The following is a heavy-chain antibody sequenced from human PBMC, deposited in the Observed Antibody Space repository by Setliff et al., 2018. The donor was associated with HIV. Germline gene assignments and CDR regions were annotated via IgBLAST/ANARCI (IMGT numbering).Heavy chain of an antibody. CDR1: GASINSNNW. J-gene: IGHJ3*02. CDR2: VKHSGST. D-gene: IGHD3-10*01. Sequence: SETLSLTCAVSGASINSNNWWSWVRQPPGKGLEWIGEVKHSGSTNYNPSLKSRVPISVDTSKNQFSLKLSSVTGADTAVYYCARGRGRDAFDIWDQGTMVTVSS. CDR3: ARGRGRDAFDI. V-gene: IGHV4-4*02.